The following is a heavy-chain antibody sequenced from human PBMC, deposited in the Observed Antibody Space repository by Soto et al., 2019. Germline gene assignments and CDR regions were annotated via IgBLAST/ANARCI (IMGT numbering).Heavy chain of an antibody. V-gene: IGHV1-3*01. D-gene: IGHD1-1*01. CDR1: GYTFTNYA. CDR2: INGGSGNT. J-gene: IGHJ5*02. Sequence: QVPLVQSGAEVKKPGASVKISCKAIGYTFTNYAIEWVRQAPGQRLAGMGWINGGSGNTRYSQEFQGGVTITRDTSASTAYMELSSLRSEDTAVYYCTRDNVMTTRHKWFGPWGQGTLVTVSS. CDR3: TRDNVMTTRHKWFGP.